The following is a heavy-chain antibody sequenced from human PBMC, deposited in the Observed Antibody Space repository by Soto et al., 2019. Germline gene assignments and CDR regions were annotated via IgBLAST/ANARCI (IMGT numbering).Heavy chain of an antibody. Sequence: QVQLVESGGGVVQPGRSLRLSCAASGFNFRTYAMHWVRQAPGKGLEWVSVVSYDGSVKNYADSVKGRFTMSRDNSKRTVDLQMNSLRGDDTALYYWVKDRGLGQRHFDHWGQGTLVTVSS. J-gene: IGHJ4*02. CDR2: VSYDGSVK. CDR1: GFNFRTYA. V-gene: IGHV3-30*18. D-gene: IGHD3-3*01. CDR3: VKDRGLGQRHFDH.